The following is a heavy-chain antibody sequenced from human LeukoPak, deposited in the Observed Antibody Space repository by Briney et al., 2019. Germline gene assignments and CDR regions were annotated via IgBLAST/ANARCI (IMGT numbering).Heavy chain of an antibody. V-gene: IGHV4-59*08. CDR2: IYYSGST. Sequence: SETLSLTCTVSGGSISSYYWSWIRQPPGKGLEWIGYIYYSGSTNYNPSLKSRVTISVDTSKNQFSLKLSSVTAADTAVYYCARPRGRYSSSWSHWYFDLWGRGTLVTVSS. D-gene: IGHD6-13*01. CDR1: GGSISSYY. J-gene: IGHJ2*01. CDR3: ARPRGRYSSSWSHWYFDL.